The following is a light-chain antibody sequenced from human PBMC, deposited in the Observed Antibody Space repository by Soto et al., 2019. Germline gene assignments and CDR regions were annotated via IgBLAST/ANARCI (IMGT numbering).Light chain of an antibody. CDR2: AS. CDR1: QSVSDMY. Sequence: EIVLTQSPGTLSLSPGERATLSCRASQSVSDMYLAWYQHKPGQAPRLLIYASNRATGIPDRFSGSGSGTDFTLAIYRLEPEDYAVYYCQHYGTSALFGPGTKVEIK. J-gene: IGKJ3*01. V-gene: IGKV3-20*01. CDR3: QHYGTSAL.